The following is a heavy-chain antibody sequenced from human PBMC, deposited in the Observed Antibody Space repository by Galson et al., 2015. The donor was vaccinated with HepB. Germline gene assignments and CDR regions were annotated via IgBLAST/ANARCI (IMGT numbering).Heavy chain of an antibody. CDR3: ARRISLVRGIITKPDYYYGMDV. D-gene: IGHD3-10*01. CDR1: EFTFSSYW. Sequence: SLRLSCAASEFTFSSYWMNWVRQAPGKGLEWVANINPDGSEKYYVASLKGRFTISSDNAKNSLYLQMDSLGAEDTAVYYCARRISLVRGIITKPDYYYGMDVWGQGTTVTVAS. CDR2: INPDGSEK. J-gene: IGHJ6*02. V-gene: IGHV3-7*03.